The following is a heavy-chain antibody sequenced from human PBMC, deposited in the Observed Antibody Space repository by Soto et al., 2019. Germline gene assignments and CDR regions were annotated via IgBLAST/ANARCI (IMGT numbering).Heavy chain of an antibody. V-gene: IGHV3-21*02. CDR2: ITGSSTYI. CDR1: GFTFHSDT. J-gene: IGHJ5*02. D-gene: IGHD7-27*01. Sequence: EVQLVESGGGLVKPGGSLRLSCAASGFTFHSDTMTWVRQAPGKGLEWVSSITGSSTYIYYADSVKGRFTISRDNAKNSVYLQMNSLRAGDTAVYYCARGEALGAFDWFDPWGQGTLVTVSS. CDR3: ARGEALGAFDWFDP.